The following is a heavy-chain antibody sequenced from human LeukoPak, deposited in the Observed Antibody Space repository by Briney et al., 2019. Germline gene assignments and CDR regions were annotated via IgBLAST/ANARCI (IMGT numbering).Heavy chain of an antibody. CDR2: ISTVSTYK. V-gene: IGHV3-21*01. CDR1: RFTFTGYS. J-gene: IGHJ6*03. D-gene: IGHD6-25*01. Sequence: GGSLRLSCAASRFTFTGYSMTWVRQAPGKGLEWVSSISTVSTYKFYSDSVKGRFTISRDNAKNILYLQMSSLSAEDTAVYYCARDGSGFYLYYYMDVWGRGTPVTVSS. CDR3: ARDGSGFYLYYYMDV.